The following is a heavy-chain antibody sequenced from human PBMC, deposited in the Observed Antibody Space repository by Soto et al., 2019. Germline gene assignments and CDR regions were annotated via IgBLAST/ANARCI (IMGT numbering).Heavy chain of an antibody. CDR1: GGSISSSSYY. CDR2: IYYSGST. CDR3: ARGVVVAALLRSFDL. J-gene: IGHJ2*01. V-gene: IGHV4-39*01. Sequence: SETLSLTCTVSGGSISSSSYYWGWIRQPPGKGLEWIGSIYYSGSTYYNPSLKSRVTISVDTSENQFSLKLTSVTAADPAVYYCARGVVVAALLRSFDLGGRGPLVPVSS. D-gene: IGHD2-15*01.